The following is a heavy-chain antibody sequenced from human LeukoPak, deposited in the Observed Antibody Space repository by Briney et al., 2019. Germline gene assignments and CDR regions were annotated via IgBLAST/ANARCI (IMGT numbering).Heavy chain of an antibody. D-gene: IGHD3-9*01. CDR2: IYYSGST. V-gene: IGHV4-39*07. CDR1: GGSISSSSYY. J-gene: IGHJ4*02. Sequence: SETLSLTCTVSGGSISSSSYYWGCIRQPPGKGLECIGSIYYSGSTYYNPSLKSRVTISVDTSKNQFSLKLSSVTAADTAVYYCARDSAYYDILTGYHPFDYWGQGTLVTVSS. CDR3: ARDSAYYDILTGYHPFDY.